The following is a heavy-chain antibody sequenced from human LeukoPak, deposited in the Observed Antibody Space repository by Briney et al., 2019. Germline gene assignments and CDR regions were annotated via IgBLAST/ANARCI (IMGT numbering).Heavy chain of an antibody. CDR2: IHDSSNYI. Sequence: GDSLRLSCVASGFTFDFYTMDWLRQGPGKGPEWVASIHDSSNYIHYADSVRGRFTISRDNARNSLFLQMEGLRVDDTAVYFCVKDVSGVAEGVDLWGQGTLVTVSS. V-gene: IGHV3-21*01. D-gene: IGHD3-10*01. J-gene: IGHJ4*01. CDR1: GFTFDFYT. CDR3: VKDVSGVAEGVDL.